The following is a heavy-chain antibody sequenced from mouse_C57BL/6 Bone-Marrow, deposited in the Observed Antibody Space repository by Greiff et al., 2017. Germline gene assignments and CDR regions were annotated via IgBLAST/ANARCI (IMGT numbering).Heavy chain of an antibody. CDR1: GFNIKDDY. CDR2: IDPENGDT. CDR3: TTLGDSYYFWYFDV. J-gene: IGHJ1*03. Sequence: VQLQQSGAELVRPGASVKLSCTASGFNIKDDYMHWVKQRPEQGLEWIGWIDPENGDTEYASKFQGQATITADTSSNTAYLQLSSLTSEDTAVYYCTTLGDSYYFWYFDVWGTGTTVTVSS. V-gene: IGHV14-4*01. D-gene: IGHD2-3*01.